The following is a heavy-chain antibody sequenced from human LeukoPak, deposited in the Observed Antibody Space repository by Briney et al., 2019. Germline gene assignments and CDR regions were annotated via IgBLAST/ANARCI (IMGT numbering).Heavy chain of an antibody. Sequence: GGSLRLSCAASGFTVSSNYMSWVRQAPGKGLEWVSVIYSGGSTYYADSVKGRFTISRDNSKNTLYLQMNSLRAEDTAVYYCAKDALAVARTFYYYYMDVWGQGTLVTVSS. CDR2: IYSGGST. D-gene: IGHD6-19*01. J-gene: IGHJ6*03. CDR1: GFTVSSNY. CDR3: AKDALAVARTFYYYYMDV. V-gene: IGHV3-66*01.